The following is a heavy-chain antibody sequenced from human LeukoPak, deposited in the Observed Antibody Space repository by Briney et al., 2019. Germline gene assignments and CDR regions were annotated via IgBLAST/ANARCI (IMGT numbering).Heavy chain of an antibody. CDR3: ARGPAAAGMNY. CDR1: GYAFTGYY. Sequence: ASVKVSCKASGYAFTGYYMHWVRQATGQGLEWMGWMNPNSGNTGYAQKFQGRVTITRNTSISTAYMELSSLRSEDTAVYYCARGPAAAGMNYWGQGTLVTVSS. D-gene: IGHD6-13*01. V-gene: IGHV1-8*03. CDR2: MNPNSGNT. J-gene: IGHJ4*02.